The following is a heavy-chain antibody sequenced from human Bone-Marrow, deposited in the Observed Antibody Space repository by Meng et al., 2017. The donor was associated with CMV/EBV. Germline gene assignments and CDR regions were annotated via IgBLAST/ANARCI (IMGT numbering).Heavy chain of an antibody. CDR2: INHSGST. Sequence: GSLRLSCAVYGGSFSGYYWSWIRQPPGKGLEWIGEINHSGSTNYNPSLKSRVTISVDTSKNQFSLKLSSVTAADTAVYYCARGSGIAARPNPSGGMDVWGQGTTFTVSS. V-gene: IGHV4-34*01. CDR1: GGSFSGYY. CDR3: ARGSGIAARPNPSGGMDV. D-gene: IGHD6-6*01. J-gene: IGHJ6*02.